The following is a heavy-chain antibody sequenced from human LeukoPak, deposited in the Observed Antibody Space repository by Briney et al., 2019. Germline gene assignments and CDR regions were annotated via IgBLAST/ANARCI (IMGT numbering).Heavy chain of an antibody. Sequence: SETLSLTCAVYGGSFSGYYWSWIRQPPGKGLEWIGEINHSGSTNYNPSLKSRVTISVDTSKNQFSLKLSSVTAADTAVYYCARGLLRAYHDFWSGYSTPSFDYWGQGTLVTISS. CDR1: GGSFSGYY. V-gene: IGHV4-34*01. CDR2: INHSGST. CDR3: ARGLLRAYHDFWSGYSTPSFDY. J-gene: IGHJ4*02. D-gene: IGHD3-3*01.